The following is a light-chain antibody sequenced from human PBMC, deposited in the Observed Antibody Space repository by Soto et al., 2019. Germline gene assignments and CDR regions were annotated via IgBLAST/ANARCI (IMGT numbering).Light chain of an antibody. CDR2: DAS. J-gene: IGKJ3*01. V-gene: IGKV3-20*01. Sequence: EIVLTQSPGTLSLSPGERATLSCRASQSVSSSYYAWYQQKPGQAPRLLIYDASRATGIPDRFSGSGSGTDFTLTITRLEPEDFAVYSCQHYGTSALFGPGTKVDI. CDR1: QSVSSSY. CDR3: QHYGTSAL.